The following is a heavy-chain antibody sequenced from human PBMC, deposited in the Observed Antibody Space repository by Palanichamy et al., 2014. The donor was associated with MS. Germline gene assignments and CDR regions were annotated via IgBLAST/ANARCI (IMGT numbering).Heavy chain of an antibody. CDR1: SASISNNNYF. Sequence: QLQLQESGPGLVKPSETLSLTCIVSSASISNNNYFWAWVRQPPGKGLEWIGNMHHSGSAFYSPSLRSRATISIDTSKNQFSLRLTSVTAADSAVYFCAAMKAAAYSGNFDFWGQGTLVTVSS. D-gene: IGHD6-13*01. CDR2: MHHSGSA. J-gene: IGHJ4*02. V-gene: IGHV4-39*01. CDR3: AAMKAAAYSGNFDF.